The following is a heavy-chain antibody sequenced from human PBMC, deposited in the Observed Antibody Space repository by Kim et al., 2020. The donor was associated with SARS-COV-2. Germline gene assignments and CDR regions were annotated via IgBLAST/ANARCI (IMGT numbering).Heavy chain of an antibody. D-gene: IGHD6-13*01. CDR1: GFTVSSNY. CDR2: IYSGGST. Sequence: GGSLRLSCAASGFTVSSNYMSWVRQAPGKGLEWVSVIYSGGSTYYADSVKGRFTISRDNSKNTLYLQMNSLRAEDTAVYYCARDGSSWYSLDYWGQGTLVTVSS. J-gene: IGHJ4*02. CDR3: ARDGSSWYSLDY. V-gene: IGHV3-66*01.